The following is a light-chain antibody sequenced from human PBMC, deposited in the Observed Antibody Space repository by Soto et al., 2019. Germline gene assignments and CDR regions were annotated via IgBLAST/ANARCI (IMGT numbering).Light chain of an antibody. CDR3: QHLNSYPLT. Sequence: DIQLTQSPSFLSASVGDRVTITCRASQGLNSYLAWYQQKPGKAPKLLIYAASTLQSGVPSRFSGSGSGTEFTLTISSLQPEDFATYYCQHLNSYPLTFGGGTKVEIK. V-gene: IGKV1-9*01. CDR1: QGLNSY. CDR2: AAS. J-gene: IGKJ4*01.